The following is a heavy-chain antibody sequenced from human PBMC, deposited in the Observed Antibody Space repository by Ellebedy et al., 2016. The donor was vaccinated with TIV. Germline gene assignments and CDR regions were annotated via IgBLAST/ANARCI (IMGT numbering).Heavy chain of an antibody. D-gene: IGHD4-17*01. CDR1: GFAFSSYW. V-gene: IGHV3-7*01. Sequence: GESLKISCVASGFAFSSYWMTWVRQAPGKGLEWVDNIKQEGREKWYVDSVKGRFTISRDNDKNSLYLQVNSLTAEDTAVYYCARDPWTDDYNDYGAFDIWGQGTMVTVSS. J-gene: IGHJ3*02. CDR3: ARDPWTDDYNDYGAFDI. CDR2: IKQEGREK.